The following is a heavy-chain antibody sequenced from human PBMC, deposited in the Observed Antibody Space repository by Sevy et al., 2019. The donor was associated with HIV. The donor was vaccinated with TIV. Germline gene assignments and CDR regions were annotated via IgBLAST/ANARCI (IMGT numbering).Heavy chain of an antibody. Sequence: GGSLRLSCAASGFSFSDYYMSWVRLSPGKGLEWVSYISFNGSHVYYIEAVKGRFTISRENGRNSLYLQMNNLRVDDTSVYFCAREGPVDGMDVWGKGTTVTVSS. CDR2: ISFNGSHV. CDR3: AREGPVDGMDV. D-gene: IGHD2-2*01. V-gene: IGHV3-11*04. J-gene: IGHJ6*04. CDR1: GFSFSDYY.